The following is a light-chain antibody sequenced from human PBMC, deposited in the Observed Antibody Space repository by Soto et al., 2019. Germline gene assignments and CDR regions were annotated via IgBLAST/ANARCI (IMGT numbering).Light chain of an antibody. V-gene: IGLV2-11*01. CDR1: SSDVGGYSY. Sequence: QSVLTQPRSVSGSPGHSVTISCTGTSSDVGGYSYVSWYQQHPGKAPKLMISDVSKRPSGVPDRFSGSKFGNTSSLTISGLQAEDAADYYCCSYAGAFTYVFGSGTKLTVL. CDR3: CSYAGAFTYV. CDR2: DVS. J-gene: IGLJ1*01.